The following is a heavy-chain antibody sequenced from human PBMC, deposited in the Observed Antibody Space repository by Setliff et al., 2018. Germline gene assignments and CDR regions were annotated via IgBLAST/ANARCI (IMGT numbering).Heavy chain of an antibody. D-gene: IGHD2-8*01. CDR2: IYYSGST. J-gene: IGHJ3*01. Sequence: SETLSLTCTVSGGSISSSSYYWGWIRQPPGEGLEWIGSIYYSGSTYYNPSLKSRVTISVDTSKNQFSLKLSSVTAADTAVYYCARIDIVLMVYADWGQGTMVTVSS. CDR3: ARIDIVLMVYAD. V-gene: IGHV4-39*07. CDR1: GGSISSSSYY.